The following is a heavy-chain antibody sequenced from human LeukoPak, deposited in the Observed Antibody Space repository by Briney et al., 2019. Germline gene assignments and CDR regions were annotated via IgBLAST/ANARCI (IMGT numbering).Heavy chain of an antibody. CDR3: ARSWVPMSSGWYGNWFDP. J-gene: IGHJ5*02. V-gene: IGHV1-69*06. Sequence: GASVKVSCKASGGTFSSYAISWVRQAPGQGLEWMGGIIPIFDTANYAQKFQGRVKITADKSTNTAYMELSSLRSEDTAVYYCARSWVPMSSGWYGNWFDPWGREPWSPSPQ. D-gene: IGHD6-19*01. CDR1: GGTFSSYA. CDR2: IIPIFDTA.